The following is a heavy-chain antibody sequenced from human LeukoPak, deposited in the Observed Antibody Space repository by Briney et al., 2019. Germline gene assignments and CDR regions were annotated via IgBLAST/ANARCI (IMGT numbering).Heavy chain of an antibody. CDR2: TYYRSKWYN. D-gene: IGHD3-16*01. Sequence: SQTLSLTCAISGDSVSSNSAAWNWIRQSPSRGLEWLGRTYYRSKWYNDYAVSVKSRITINPDTSKNQFSLQLNSVTPEDTAVYSCPRVLPSPGLCLGAPCFWSDPWGKETLVTVSS. CDR1: GDSVSSNSAA. CDR3: PRVLPSPGLCLGAPCFWSDP. V-gene: IGHV6-1*01. J-gene: IGHJ5*02.